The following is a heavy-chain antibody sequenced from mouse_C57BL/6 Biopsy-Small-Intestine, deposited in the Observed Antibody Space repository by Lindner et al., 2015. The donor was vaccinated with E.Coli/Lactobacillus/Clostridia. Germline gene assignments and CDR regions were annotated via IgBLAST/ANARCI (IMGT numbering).Heavy chain of an antibody. J-gene: IGHJ2*01. Sequence: VQLQESGAELVKPGASVKLSCKASGYTFTNYWMHWVKQRPGQGLEWIGEIDPSDSYTYYNQKFKGKATLTVDKSSSTAYMQLSSLTSEDSAVYYCARPYYYDGSPSFDYWGQGTTLTVSS. CDR3: ARPYYYDGSPSFDY. D-gene: IGHD1-1*01. V-gene: IGHV1-69*02. CDR1: GYTFTNYW. CDR2: IDPSDSYT.